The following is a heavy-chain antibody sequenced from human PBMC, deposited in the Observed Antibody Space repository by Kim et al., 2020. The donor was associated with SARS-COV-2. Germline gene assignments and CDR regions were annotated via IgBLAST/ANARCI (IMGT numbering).Heavy chain of an antibody. D-gene: IGHD3-10*01. Sequence: SETLSLTCTVSGGSISSSSYYWGWIRKPPGKGLEWIGSIYYSGSTYYNPSLKSRVTISVDTSKNQFSLKLSSVTAADTAVYYCARQGGARGIFDYWGQGT. V-gene: IGHV4-39*01. CDR3: ARQGGARGIFDY. CDR2: IYYSGST. CDR1: GGSISSSSYY. J-gene: IGHJ4*02.